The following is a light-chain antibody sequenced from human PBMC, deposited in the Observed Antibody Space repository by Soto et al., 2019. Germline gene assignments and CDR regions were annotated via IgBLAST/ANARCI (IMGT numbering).Light chain of an antibody. CDR2: AAS. CDR1: QGISNY. V-gene: IGKV1-9*01. Sequence: DIQLTQSQSFLSASVGDIVTITCRASQGISNYLAWYQQKPGKAPKLLIFAASTLQNGIPSRFSGSGSGTEFTLTISSLQPEDFATYYCLHLNSYSPDTFGPGTKVDIK. J-gene: IGKJ3*01. CDR3: LHLNSYSPDT.